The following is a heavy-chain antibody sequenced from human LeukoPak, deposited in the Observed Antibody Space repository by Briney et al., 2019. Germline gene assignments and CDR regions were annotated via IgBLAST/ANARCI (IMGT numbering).Heavy chain of an antibody. J-gene: IGHJ5*02. D-gene: IGHD6-13*01. CDR3: ARDLELVNWFDP. V-gene: IGHV3-7*01. Sequence: PGGSLRLSCAASRFTFSSYWMSWVRQAPGKGLEWVANIKQDGSEKYYVDSVKGRFTISRDNAKNSLYLQMNSLRAEDTAVYYCARDLELVNWFDPWGQGTLVTVSS. CDR1: RFTFSSYW. CDR2: IKQDGSEK.